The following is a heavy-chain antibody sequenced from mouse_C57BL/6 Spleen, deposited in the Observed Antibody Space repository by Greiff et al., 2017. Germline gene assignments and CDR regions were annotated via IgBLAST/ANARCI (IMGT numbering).Heavy chain of an antibody. CDR1: GFTFSDYY. CDR3: AREGYYGYFDV. Sequence: EVQLQQSEGGLVQPGSSMKLSCTASGFTFSDYYMAWVRQVPEKGLEWVANINYDGSSTYYLDSLKSRFIISRDNAKNILYLQMSSLKSEDTATYYCAREGYYGYFDVWGTGTTVTVSS. V-gene: IGHV5-16*01. J-gene: IGHJ1*03. D-gene: IGHD2-2*01. CDR2: INYDGSST.